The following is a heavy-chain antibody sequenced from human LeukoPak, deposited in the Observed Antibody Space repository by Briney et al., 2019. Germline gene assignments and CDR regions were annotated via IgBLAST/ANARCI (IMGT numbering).Heavy chain of an antibody. D-gene: IGHD4-17*01. CDR3: ARVYGDYEYYFDY. J-gene: IGHJ4*02. Sequence: PSETLSLTYAVYGGSFSGYYCGWIRQPPGKGRERIESIYYSGSTYYNPSLKSRVTISVDTSMNQFSLKLSSVTAADTAVYYCARVYGDYEYYFDYWGQGTLVTVSS. V-gene: IGHV4-39*01. CDR2: IYYSGST. CDR1: GGSFSGYY.